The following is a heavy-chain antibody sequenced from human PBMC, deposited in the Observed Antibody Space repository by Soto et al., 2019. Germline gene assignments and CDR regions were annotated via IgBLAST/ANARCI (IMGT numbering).Heavy chain of an antibody. CDR2: IYYSGST. Sequence: QVQLQESGPGLVKPSETLSLTCTVSGGSISSYYWSWIRRPPGKGLEWIGYIYYSGSTNYNPSLKCRVTIAVDKTKNQFYLKLSSVTAADAAVYYCARDSPGDYGSSGYLDAFDIWGQGTMVTVSS. V-gene: IGHV4-59*01. J-gene: IGHJ3*02. D-gene: IGHD3-22*01. CDR1: GGSISSYY. CDR3: ARDSPGDYGSSGYLDAFDI.